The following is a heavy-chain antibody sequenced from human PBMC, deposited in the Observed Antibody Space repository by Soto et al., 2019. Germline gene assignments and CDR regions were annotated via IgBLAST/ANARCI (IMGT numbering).Heavy chain of an antibody. CDR3: ARRDEGGYCSNHHCFDALGV. CDR1: GGTFRSYS. V-gene: IGHV1-69*01. CDR2: IITIFDIT. J-gene: IGHJ3*01. D-gene: IGHD2-21*01. Sequence: QVQLVQSGAEVKKPGSSVKVSCKASGGTFRSYSISWLRQAPGQALEWMGGIITIFDITNYAQKFQGRVTITADEPMGTAYIEVGMLVSDDTAVYYCARRDEGGYCSNHHCFDALGVWCQGTTGSVTS.